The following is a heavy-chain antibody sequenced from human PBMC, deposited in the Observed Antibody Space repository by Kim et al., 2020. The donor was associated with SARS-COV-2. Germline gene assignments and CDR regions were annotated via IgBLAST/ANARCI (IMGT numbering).Heavy chain of an antibody. D-gene: IGHD6-6*01. CDR1: GFTFSTYA. CDR2: ISGSGGST. J-gene: IGHJ5*02. CDR3: AKDQLIAARPGNWFDP. V-gene: IGHV3-23*01. Sequence: GGSLRLSCIASGFTFSTYAMSWVRQAPGKGLEWVSAISGSGGSTYYAESVKGRFIISRANSKNTLYLHMNSLRAEDTAVYYCAKDQLIAARPGNWFDPWGQGTLVTVSS.